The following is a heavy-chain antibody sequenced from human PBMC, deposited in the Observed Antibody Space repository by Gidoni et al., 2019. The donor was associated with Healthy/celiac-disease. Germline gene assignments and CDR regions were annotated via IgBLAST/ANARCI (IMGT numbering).Heavy chain of an antibody. CDR3: AHSRGVAGTWIPFDY. J-gene: IGHJ4*02. CDR2: IYWDDDK. D-gene: IGHD6-19*01. V-gene: IGHV2-5*02. Sequence: QITLKEPGPTLVKPTQTLTLTCTFSGFSLSTSGVGVGWIRQPPGKALEWLALIYWDDDKRYSPSLKSRLTITKDTSKNQVVLTMTIMDPVDTATYYCAHSRGVAGTWIPFDYWGQGTLVTVSS. CDR1: GFSLSTSGVG.